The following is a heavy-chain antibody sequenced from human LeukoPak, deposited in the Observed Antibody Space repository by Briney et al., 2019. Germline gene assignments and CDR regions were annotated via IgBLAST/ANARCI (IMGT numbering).Heavy chain of an antibody. D-gene: IGHD3-22*01. CDR2: FSKSGTTT. CDR1: GLTFSGYW. CDR3: AKRDTSGSYYFDS. Sequence: GGSLRRYCAASGLTFSGYWMNWVRQAQGKGLEWVSTFSKSGTTTSYPDSMKGRITISRYNYKNTLYLQMNSLRAEDTAVYYCAKRDTSGSYYFDSWGQGTQVTVSS. J-gene: IGHJ4*02. V-gene: IGHV3-23*01.